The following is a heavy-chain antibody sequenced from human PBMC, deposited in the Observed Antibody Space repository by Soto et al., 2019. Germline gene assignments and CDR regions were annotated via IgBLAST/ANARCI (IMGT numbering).Heavy chain of an antibody. CDR2: ISGSGGST. Sequence: EVQLLESGGGLVQPGGSLSFSCAASGLTFTSYAMSWFPQPQGRGREWVSAISGSGGSTYYADSVKGRFTISRDNSKNTLYLQMNSLRAEDTAVYYCAKDYDSSGYYYYYFDYWGQGTLVIVSS. D-gene: IGHD3-22*01. J-gene: IGHJ4*02. CDR3: AKDYDSSGYYYYYFDY. CDR1: GLTFTSYA. V-gene: IGHV3-23*01.